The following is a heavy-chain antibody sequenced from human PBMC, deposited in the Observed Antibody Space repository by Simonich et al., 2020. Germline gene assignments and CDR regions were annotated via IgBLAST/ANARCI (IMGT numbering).Heavy chain of an antibody. V-gene: IGHV1-2*07. J-gene: IGHJ4*02. CDR2: INPNSGGT. Sequence: QVQLVQSGAEVKKPGASVKVSCKASGYTFTGYYMHWVRQAPGQGLEWMGWINPNSGGTNYAHKVQGRVTMTRDTSISTAYMELSRLRSDDTAVYYCASSKLATIDYWGQGTLVTVSS. CDR3: ASSKLATIDY. CDR1: GYTFTGYY. D-gene: IGHD5-12*01.